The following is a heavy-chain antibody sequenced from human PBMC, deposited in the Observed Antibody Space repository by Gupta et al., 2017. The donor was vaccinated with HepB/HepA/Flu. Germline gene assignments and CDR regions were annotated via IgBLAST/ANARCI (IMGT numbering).Heavy chain of an antibody. D-gene: IGHD3-10*01. CDR3: AKVTQVWEFALYHGMDV. CDR2: ISASGFST. V-gene: IGHV3-23*01. J-gene: IGHJ6*02. CDR1: GFTFSSYA. Sequence: EVQLLESGGGLVQPGGSLRLSCAASGFTFSSYAMNWVRQAPGKGLEWVSVISASGFSTDYADSVKGRFTISSDNSKNTLDLQINSLRAEDKAIYYCAKVTQVWEFALYHGMDVWGQVTTVTVSS.